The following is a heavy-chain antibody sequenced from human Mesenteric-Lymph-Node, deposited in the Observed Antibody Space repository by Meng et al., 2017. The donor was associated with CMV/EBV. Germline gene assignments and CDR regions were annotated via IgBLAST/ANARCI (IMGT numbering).Heavy chain of an antibody. V-gene: IGHV3-30*02. CDR3: ARDGGGFYDSNGYSDL. D-gene: IGHD3-22*01. J-gene: IGHJ4*02. CDR2: IRRDGGDK. Sequence: GESLKISCAAPGFTFSSHAMSWVRQTPGKGLEWVAYIRRDGGDKFYVDSVKGRFTISRDNSKNTLYLQMNRLRPEDRAVYYCARDGGGFYDSNGYSDLWGQGTLVTVSS. CDR1: GFTFSSHA.